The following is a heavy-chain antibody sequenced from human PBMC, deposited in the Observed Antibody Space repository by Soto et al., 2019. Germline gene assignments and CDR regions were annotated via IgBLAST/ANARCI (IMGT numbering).Heavy chain of an antibody. J-gene: IGHJ6*02. CDR2: IIPILDIP. CDR3: ASHFTCVVVLGTSPPGGDNYGWDV. V-gene: IGHV1-69*02. D-gene: IGHD2-15*01. Sequence: QVQLVQSGAEVKKPGSSVKVSCKASGGTFSRYTFTWVRQAPGQGLEWMGRIIPILDIPNYAQNFQGRVTITANKSTSTAYMELSRLTFDDTAVYYCASHFTCVVVLGTSPPGGDNYGWDVWGQGTTVTVSS. CDR1: GGTFSRYT.